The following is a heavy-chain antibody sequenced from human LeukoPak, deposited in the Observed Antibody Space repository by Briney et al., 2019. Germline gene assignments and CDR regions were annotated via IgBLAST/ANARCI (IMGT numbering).Heavy chain of an antibody. J-gene: IGHJ5*02. CDR3: ARMDRLSATPTTDWFDP. D-gene: IGHD3-16*02. CDR2: MNPKNGAT. V-gene: IGHV1-8*01. Sequence: ASVKVSCKASGYTFTGYGINWVRQATRQGLEWMGWMNPKNGATGYAQKFQGRVTMTRDTSIGTAYMELSSLVSEDTAAYYCARMDRLSATPTTDWFDPWGQGTLVTVSS. CDR1: GYTFTGYG.